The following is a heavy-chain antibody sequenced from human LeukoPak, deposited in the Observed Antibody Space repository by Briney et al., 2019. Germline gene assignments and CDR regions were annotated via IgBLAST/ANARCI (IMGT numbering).Heavy chain of an antibody. J-gene: IGHJ6*02. CDR3: ANLVGPLDV. Sequence: ASGKVCCKAAGAIFTINGVRQAHGQGVEWMGRTIHRLDTTYSAQTFHGRVTTSADNTTAPVHLEFSRLRAEDTAFYYCANLVGPLDVWGQGTTVSVSS. CDR2: TIHRLDTT. D-gene: IGHD6-6*01. CDR1: GAIFT. V-gene: IGHV1-69*08.